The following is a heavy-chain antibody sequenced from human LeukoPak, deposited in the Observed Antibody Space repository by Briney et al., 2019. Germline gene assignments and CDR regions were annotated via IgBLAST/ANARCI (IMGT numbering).Heavy chain of an antibody. V-gene: IGHV3-11*04. CDR1: GFTFSDYY. D-gene: IGHD2-2*01. CDR3: VRADGSSAGCYEFDY. CDR2: IRSSGSIK. J-gene: IGHJ4*02. Sequence: GGSLRLSCAASGFTFSDYYMSWIRQAPGKGLERVSYIRSSGSIKFYADSVRGRFTISRHNAKNSLYLQMNSLRAEDTAVYYCVRADGSSAGCYEFDYWGQGTLGTVSS.